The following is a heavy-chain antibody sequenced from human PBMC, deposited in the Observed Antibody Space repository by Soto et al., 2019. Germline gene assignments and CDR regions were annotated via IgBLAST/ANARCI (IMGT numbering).Heavy chain of an antibody. D-gene: IGHD4-17*01. V-gene: IGHV3-7*04. CDR1: GFTFSSYW. CDR3: ARDLASTTIPNY. J-gene: IGHJ4*02. CDR2: IKQAGSEK. Sequence: EVQLVESGGGLVQPGGSLRLSCAASGFTFSSYWMSWVRQAPGKGLEWVANIKQAGSEKYYVDSVKGRFTISRDNAKNSLYLEMNRLRAEDTAVYYCARDLASTTIPNYWGQGTLVTVSS.